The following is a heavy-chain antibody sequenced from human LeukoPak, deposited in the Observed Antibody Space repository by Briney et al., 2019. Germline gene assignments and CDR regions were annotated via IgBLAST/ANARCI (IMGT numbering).Heavy chain of an antibody. CDR1: GGSISSYN. CDR3: ARQQDTAMILFDC. D-gene: IGHD5-18*01. J-gene: IGHJ4*02. CDR2: IYYSGST. Sequence: SETLSLTCTVSGGSISSYNWSWIRQSPGKGLEWIGYIYYSGSTKYNPSLDSRVTLSVDTSKNQFSLKLSSVTAADTAVYYCARQQDTAMILFDCWGQGTLVTVSS. V-gene: IGHV4-59*08.